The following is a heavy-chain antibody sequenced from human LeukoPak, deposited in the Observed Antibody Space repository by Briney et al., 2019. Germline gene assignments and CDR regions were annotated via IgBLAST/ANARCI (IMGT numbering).Heavy chain of an antibody. Sequence: ETLSLTCAVYGGSFSGYYWSWVRQAPGKGLEWIGRIKSKTDGGTTDYAAHVKGRFTISRDDSKNTLYLQMNSLKTEDTAVYYCTTDEYAYYYDSGSYYPPLDYWGQGTLVTVSS. V-gene: IGHV3-15*01. CDR1: GGSFSGYY. J-gene: IGHJ4*02. D-gene: IGHD3-10*01. CDR2: IKSKTDGGTT. CDR3: TTDEYAYYYDSGSYYPPLDY.